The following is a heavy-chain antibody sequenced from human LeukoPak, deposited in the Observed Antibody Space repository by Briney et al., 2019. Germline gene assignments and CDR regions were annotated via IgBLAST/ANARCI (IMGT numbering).Heavy chain of an antibody. V-gene: IGHV4-61*08. Sequence: PSETLSLTCTVSGGSISSGGYYWSWIRQHPGKGLEWIGYIYYSGSTDYNPSLKSRVTISIDTSKNQFSLKLSSVTAADTAVYYCARLLSRAYWFDPWGQGTLVTVSS. CDR2: IYYSGST. J-gene: IGHJ5*02. CDR1: GGSISSGGYY. D-gene: IGHD5-24*01. CDR3: ARLLSRAYWFDP.